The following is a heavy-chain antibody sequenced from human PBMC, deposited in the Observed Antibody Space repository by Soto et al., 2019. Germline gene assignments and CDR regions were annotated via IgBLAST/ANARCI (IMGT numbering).Heavy chain of an antibody. J-gene: IGHJ6*02. V-gene: IGHV4-31*03. Sequence: QVQLQESGPGLVKPSQTLSLTCTVSGGSISSGGYYWSWIRQHPGKGLEWIGYIYYSGSTYYNPSLKSRVTISVDTSKNQFSLKLSSVTAADTAVYYCAASCVGCLEFNYYGMDVWGQGTTVTVSS. D-gene: IGHD1-26*01. CDR2: IYYSGST. CDR3: AASCVGCLEFNYYGMDV. CDR1: GGSISSGGYY.